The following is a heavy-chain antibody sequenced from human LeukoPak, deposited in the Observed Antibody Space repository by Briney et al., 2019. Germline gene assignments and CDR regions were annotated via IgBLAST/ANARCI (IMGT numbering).Heavy chain of an antibody. J-gene: IGHJ6*02. V-gene: IGHV3-11*01. Sequence: GGSLRLSCAASGFTFSDCYMSWIRQAPGKWLEWVSYISSNGSTIYYADSVKGRFTISRDNAKNSLYLQMNSLRAEDTAVYYCARATISGYDFNYYYGMDVWGQGTTVTVSS. CDR1: GFTFSDCY. CDR2: ISSNGSTI. CDR3: ARATISGYDFNYYYGMDV. D-gene: IGHD5-12*01.